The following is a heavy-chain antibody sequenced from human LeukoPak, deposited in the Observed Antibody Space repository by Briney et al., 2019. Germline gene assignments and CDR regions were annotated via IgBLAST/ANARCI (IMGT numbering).Heavy chain of an antibody. D-gene: IGHD6-13*01. V-gene: IGHV1-69*06. Sequence: VASVKVSCTASGGTFSSYAISWVRQAPGQGLEWMGGIIPIFGTTNYAQKFQDRVTITADKSTSTAYMGLSSLRSEDTAVYYCARVVGLAGYSSSWYSGYYYYMDVWGKGTTVTVSS. J-gene: IGHJ6*03. CDR2: IIPIFGTT. CDR1: GGTFSSYA. CDR3: ARVVGLAGYSSSWYSGYYYYMDV.